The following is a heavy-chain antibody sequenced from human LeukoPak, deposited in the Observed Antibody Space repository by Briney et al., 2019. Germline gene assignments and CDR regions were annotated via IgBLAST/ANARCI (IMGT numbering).Heavy chain of an antibody. CDR3: AKDRMRVWFGELSPPDFDY. CDR1: GFTFSSYA. Sequence: PGGSLRLSCAASGFTFSSYAMSWVRQASGKGLEWVSAISGSGGSTYYADSVKGRFTISRDNTKNTLYLQMNSLRAEDTAVYYCAKDRMRVWFGELSPPDFDYWGQGTLVTVSS. D-gene: IGHD3-10*01. V-gene: IGHV3-23*01. J-gene: IGHJ4*02. CDR2: ISGSGGST.